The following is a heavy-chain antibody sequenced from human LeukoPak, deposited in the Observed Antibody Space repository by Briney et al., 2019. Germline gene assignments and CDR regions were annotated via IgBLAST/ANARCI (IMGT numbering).Heavy chain of an antibody. D-gene: IGHD3-22*01. Sequence: PSETLSLTCAVYGGSFSGYYWSWIRQPPGKGLEWIGYIYYSGSTNYNPSLKSRVTISVDTSKNQFSLKLSSVTAADTAVYYCARVVGAFYYDSSPYFDYWGQGTLVTVSS. V-gene: IGHV4-59*01. J-gene: IGHJ4*02. CDR3: ARVVGAFYYDSSPYFDY. CDR1: GGSFSGYY. CDR2: IYYSGST.